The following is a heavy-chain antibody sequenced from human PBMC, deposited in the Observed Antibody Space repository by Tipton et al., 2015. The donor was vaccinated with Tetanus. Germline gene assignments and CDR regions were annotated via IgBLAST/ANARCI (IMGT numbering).Heavy chain of an antibody. CDR3: ARLASYSNHLDA. J-gene: IGHJ4*02. V-gene: IGHV4-30-4*08. Sequence: TLSLTCTVSGDSISSGDFYWSWIRQHPGKGLERIGYIYFTGTTYYNPSLESRLTISIDTSKNQFSLELTSVTAADTAVYYCARLASYSNHLDAWGQGALVTVSS. D-gene: IGHD4-11*01. CDR1: GDSISSGDFY. CDR2: IYFTGTT.